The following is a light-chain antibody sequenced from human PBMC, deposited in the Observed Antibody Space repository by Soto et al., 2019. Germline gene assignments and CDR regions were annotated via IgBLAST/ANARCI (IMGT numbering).Light chain of an antibody. V-gene: IGKV1-5*01. J-gene: IGKJ2*01. CDR1: QYISSW. CDR2: EAP. CDR3: QQYNTYSFT. Sequence: DIQMTQSPSTLSASVGDRVTITCRASQYISSWLAWYQQKPGKAPNLLIYEAPSLESGGPSRFSGSGSGTEFTLTISGLQPDDFATYYCQQYNTYSFTFGQGTRLEIK.